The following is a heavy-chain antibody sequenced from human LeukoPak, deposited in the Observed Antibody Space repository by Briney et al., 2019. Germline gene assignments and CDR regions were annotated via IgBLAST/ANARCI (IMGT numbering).Heavy chain of an antibody. Sequence: GGSLRLSCATAGFTFSTFGIHWVRQTPGKGLEWAAAIQSDGSKQYYGDSVKGRFTISRDSSKNTVYLQMNSLRDEDTAVYYCAREVDTSSHSSQLDPWGQGTLVTVSS. D-gene: IGHD5-12*01. CDR3: AREVDTSSHSSQLDP. CDR1: GFTFSTFG. J-gene: IGHJ5*02. CDR2: IQSDGSKQ. V-gene: IGHV3-33*01.